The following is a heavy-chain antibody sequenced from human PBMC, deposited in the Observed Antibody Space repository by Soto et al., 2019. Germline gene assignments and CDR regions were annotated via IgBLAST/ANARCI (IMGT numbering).Heavy chain of an antibody. CDR1: GGSFSGYY. CDR3: ARGGMSGLAAAGTDGVYWFDP. J-gene: IGHJ5*02. D-gene: IGHD6-13*01. Sequence: SETLSLTCAVYGGSFSGYYWSWIRQPPGKGLEWIGEINHSGSTNYNPSLKSRVTISVDTSKNQFSLKLSSVTAADTAVYYCARGGMSGLAAAGTDGVYWFDPWGQGTLVTVSS. V-gene: IGHV4-34*01. CDR2: INHSGST.